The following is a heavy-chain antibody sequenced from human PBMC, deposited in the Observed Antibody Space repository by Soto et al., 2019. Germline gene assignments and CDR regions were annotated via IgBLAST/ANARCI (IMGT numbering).Heavy chain of an antibody. CDR1: GGTFSSYT. Sequence: QVQLVQSGAEVKKPGSSVKVSCKASGGTFSSYTISWVRQAPGQGLEWMGRIIPILGIANYAQKFQGRVTITADKSTSTAYMELSSLRSEDTAVYYCARDRTAIYRSSWYPFDYWGQGTLVTVSS. CDR3: ARDRTAIYRSSWYPFDY. J-gene: IGHJ4*02. V-gene: IGHV1-69*08. CDR2: IIPILGIA. D-gene: IGHD6-13*01.